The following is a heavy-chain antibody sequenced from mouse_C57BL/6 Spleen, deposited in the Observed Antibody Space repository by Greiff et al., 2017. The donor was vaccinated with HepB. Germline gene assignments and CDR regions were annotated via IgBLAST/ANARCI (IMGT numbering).Heavy chain of an antibody. CDR2: ISSGGSYT. CDR1: GFTFSSYG. D-gene: IGHD2-5*01. Sequence: EVKLVESGGDLVKPGGSLKLSCAASGFTFSSYGMSWVRQTPDKRLEWVATISSGGSYTYYPDSVKGRFTISRDNAKNTLYLQMSSLKSEDTAMYYCARPPYYSNYLWYFDVWGTGTTVTVSS. J-gene: IGHJ1*03. CDR3: ARPPYYSNYLWYFDV. V-gene: IGHV5-6*02.